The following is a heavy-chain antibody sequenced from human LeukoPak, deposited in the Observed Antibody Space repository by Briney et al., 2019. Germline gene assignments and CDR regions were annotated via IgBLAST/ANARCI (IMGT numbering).Heavy chain of an antibody. CDR1: GFTVSSNY. V-gene: IGHV3-53*01. D-gene: IGHD6-19*01. CDR3: VRRVTGTWFDP. Sequence: GGSLRLSCAASGFTVSSNYMSWVRQAPGKGLEWVSVIYSGGSTYYADSVKGRFTISRDNSKNTLYLQMNSLRAEDTAVYYCVRRVTGTWFDPWGQGTLVTVSS. J-gene: IGHJ5*02. CDR2: IYSGGST.